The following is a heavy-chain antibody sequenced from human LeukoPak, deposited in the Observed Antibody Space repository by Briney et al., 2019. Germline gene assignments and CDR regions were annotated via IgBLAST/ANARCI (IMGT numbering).Heavy chain of an antibody. CDR1: GGSFSGYK. CDR2: SNHSRST. D-gene: IGHD4/OR15-4a*01. V-gene: IGHV4-34*01. J-gene: IGHJ4*02. CDR3: ARGVPGY. Sequence: SETLSLTCAVYGGSFSGYKWSWIRQPPGKGLEWIGESNHSRSTNYNPSLNNRLTISLDPCKNQFCLKLISVTAAETAVYLCARGVPGYWGQGTLVTVYS.